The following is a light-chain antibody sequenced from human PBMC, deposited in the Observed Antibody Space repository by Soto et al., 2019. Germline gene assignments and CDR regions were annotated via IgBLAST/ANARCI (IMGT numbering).Light chain of an antibody. CDR2: FGS. CDR1: QSLLHSHEYNY. J-gene: IGKJ5*01. V-gene: IGKV2-28*01. Sequence: DIVMTQIPVSLPVTPGEPASISCKSSQSLLHSHEYNYMDWYLQKPGQSPQLLIYFGSYRASGVPDRFSGSGSGTNFTLRISRVETDDFGIYYCMQALQVPITFGQGTRLEMK. CDR3: MQALQVPIT.